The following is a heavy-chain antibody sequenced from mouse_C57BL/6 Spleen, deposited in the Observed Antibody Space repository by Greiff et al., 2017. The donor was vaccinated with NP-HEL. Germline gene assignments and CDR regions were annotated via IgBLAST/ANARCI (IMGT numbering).Heavy chain of an antibody. CDR3: ARSGTVVASFDY. V-gene: IGHV1-69*01. Sequence: QVQLKESGAELVMPGASVKLSCKASGYTFTSYWMHWVKQRPGQGLEWIGEIDPSDSYTNYNQKFKGKSTLTVDKSSSTAYMQLSSLTSEDSAVYYCARSGTVVASFDYWGQGTTLTVSS. CDR2: IDPSDSYT. CDR1: GYTFTSYW. D-gene: IGHD1-1*01. J-gene: IGHJ2*01.